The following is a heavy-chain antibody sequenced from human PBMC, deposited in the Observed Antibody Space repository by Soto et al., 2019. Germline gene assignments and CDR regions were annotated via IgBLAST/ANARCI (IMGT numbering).Heavy chain of an antibody. CDR1: GFTFSSYS. J-gene: IGHJ4*02. D-gene: IGHD2-8*01. V-gene: IGHV3-48*01. Sequence: GGSLRLSCAASGFTFSSYSMNWVRQAPGKGLEWVSYISSASSTIYYAYSVRGRFTISRDNAKNSLYLQMDSLRAEDSAAYYCARVRTREVPFWGQGPLVTVFS. CDR2: ISSASSTI. CDR3: ARVRTREVPF.